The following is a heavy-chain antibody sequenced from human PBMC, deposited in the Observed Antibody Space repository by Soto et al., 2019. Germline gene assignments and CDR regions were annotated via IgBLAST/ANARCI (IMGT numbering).Heavy chain of an antibody. CDR2: IIPIFGTA. D-gene: IGHD4-17*01. CDR3: ARAARHYGDYEDQHWFDP. CDR1: GGTFSSYA. V-gene: IGHV1-69*01. J-gene: IGHJ5*02. Sequence: QVQLVQSGAEVKKPGSSVKVSCKASGGTFSSYAISWVRQAPGQGLEWMGGIIPIFGTANYAQKFQGRVTITADESTSTAYMELSSLRSEDTAVYYCARAARHYGDYEDQHWFDPWGQGTLVTVSS.